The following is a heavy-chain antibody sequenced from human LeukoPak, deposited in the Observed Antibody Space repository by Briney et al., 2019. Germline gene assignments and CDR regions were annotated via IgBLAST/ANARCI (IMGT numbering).Heavy chain of an antibody. D-gene: IGHD3-10*01. CDR1: GFTFSNYA. J-gene: IGHJ4*02. V-gene: IGHV3-23*01. Sequence: GGSLRLSCAASGFTFSNYAMSWVRQAPGKGLEWVSLISNSGGNTYYADSVKGRFTISRDNSKNTLYLQMNSLRAEDTAVYYCARDGYMVRGVIITPRVDYWGQGTLVTVSS. CDR3: ARDGYMVRGVIITPRVDY. CDR2: ISNSGGNT.